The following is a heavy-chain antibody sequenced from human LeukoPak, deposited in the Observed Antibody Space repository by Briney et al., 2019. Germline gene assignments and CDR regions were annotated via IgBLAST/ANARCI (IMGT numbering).Heavy chain of an antibody. Sequence: ASVKVSCKASGYTFTSYGISWVRQAPGQGLEWMGWISAYNGNTNYAQKLQGRVTMTTDTSMSTAYMELRSLRSDDTAVYYCARTSRTAGYYYYYYMDVWGKGTTVTVSS. V-gene: IGHV1-18*01. CDR1: GYTFTSYG. J-gene: IGHJ6*03. D-gene: IGHD1/OR15-1a*01. CDR3: ARTSRTAGYYYYYYMDV. CDR2: ISAYNGNT.